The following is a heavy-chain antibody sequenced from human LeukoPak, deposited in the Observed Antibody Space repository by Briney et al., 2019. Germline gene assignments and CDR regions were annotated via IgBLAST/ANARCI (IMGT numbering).Heavy chain of an antibody. CDR3: ARDHCSGGSCYSEPYFDY. D-gene: IGHD2-15*01. CDR2: IIPIFGTA. Sequence: SVKVSCKASGGTFSSYAISWVRQAPGQGLEWMGGIIPIFGTANYAQKFQGRVTITADESTSTAYMELSSLRSEDTAVYYCARDHCSGGSCYSEPYFDYWGQGTLVTVSS. J-gene: IGHJ4*02. V-gene: IGHV1-69*13. CDR1: GGTFSSYA.